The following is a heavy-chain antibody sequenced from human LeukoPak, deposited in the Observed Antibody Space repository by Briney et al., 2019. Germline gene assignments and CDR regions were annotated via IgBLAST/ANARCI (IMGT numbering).Heavy chain of an antibody. D-gene: IGHD3-10*01. CDR3: AKSRGAYGSGSYYYFDY. V-gene: IGHV3-23*01. J-gene: IGHJ4*02. CDR1: GFTFRSYA. CDR2: ISTDGGYT. Sequence: GGSLRLSCVASGFTFRSYAMSWVRQAPGKGLEWVSAISTDGGYTYYADSVKGRFSISRDNSKNTVHLQMNSLRAEDTAIYYCAKSRGAYGSGSYYYFDYWGQGTLVTVSS.